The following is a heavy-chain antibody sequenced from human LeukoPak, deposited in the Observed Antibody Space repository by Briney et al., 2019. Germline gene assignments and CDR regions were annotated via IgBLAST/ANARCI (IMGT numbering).Heavy chain of an antibody. CDR2: ISWNSGSI. CDR3: AKGTGGYSSGGYFDY. V-gene: IGHV3-9*03. D-gene: IGHD6-19*01. CDR1: GFTFDDYA. J-gene: IGHJ4*02. Sequence: PGRSLRLSCAASGFTFDDYAMHWVRQAPGKGLEWVSGISWNSGSIGYADSVKGRFTISRDNDKNSLYLQMNSLRAEDMALYYCAKGTGGYSSGGYFDYWGQGTLVTVSS.